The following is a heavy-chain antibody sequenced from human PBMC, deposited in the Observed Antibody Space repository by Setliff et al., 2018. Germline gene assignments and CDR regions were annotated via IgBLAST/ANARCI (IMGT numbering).Heavy chain of an antibody. V-gene: IGHV1-18*01. CDR1: GYTFSNYS. D-gene: IGHD2-15*01. J-gene: IGHJ3*02. CDR3: AISSLSICSGGSCPNAFDI. Sequence: ASVKVSCKASGYTFSNYSVTWVRQAPGQGLEWMGWISSYNNDVTNYLQRFQGRVTMTTDTSASAAYMELRGLRPDDTAIYYCAISSLSICSGGSCPNAFDIWGQGTLVTVSS. CDR2: ISSYNNDVT.